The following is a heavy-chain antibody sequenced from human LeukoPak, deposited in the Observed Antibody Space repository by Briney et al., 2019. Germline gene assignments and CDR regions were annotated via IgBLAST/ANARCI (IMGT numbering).Heavy chain of an antibody. CDR2: MNPNSGNT. CDR3: ARAYQGAYCSSTSCYRLLDYGMDV. Sequence: ASVKVSCKASGYTFTSYDINWVRQATGQGLEWMGWMNPNSGNTGYAQKFQGRVTMTRNTSISTAYMELSSLRSEDTAVYYCARAYQGAYCSSTSCYRLLDYGMDVWGQGTPVTVSS. CDR1: GYTFTSYD. D-gene: IGHD2-2*01. J-gene: IGHJ6*02. V-gene: IGHV1-8*01.